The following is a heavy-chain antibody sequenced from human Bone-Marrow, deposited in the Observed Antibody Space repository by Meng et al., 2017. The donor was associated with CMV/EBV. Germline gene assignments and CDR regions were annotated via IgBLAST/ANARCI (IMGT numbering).Heavy chain of an antibody. Sequence: SETLSLTCAVYGGSFSGYYWSWIRQPPGKGLEWIGEINHSGSTNYNPSLRSRVTISVDTSKNQFSLKLSSVTAADTAVYYCARGPDIVVVPAAQLGYSYGRLYYYYGMDVWGQGTTVTVSS. V-gene: IGHV4-34*01. J-gene: IGHJ6*02. CDR2: INHSGST. D-gene: IGHD2-2*01. CDR1: GGSFSGYY. CDR3: ARGPDIVVVPAAQLGYSYGRLYYYYGMDV.